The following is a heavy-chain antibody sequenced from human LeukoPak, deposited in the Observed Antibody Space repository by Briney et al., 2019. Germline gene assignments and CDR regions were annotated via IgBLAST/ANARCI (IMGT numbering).Heavy chain of an antibody. J-gene: IGHJ5*02. CDR2: INHSGST. CDR1: GGSFSGYS. V-gene: IGHV4-34*01. Sequence: SETLSLTCAVYGGSFSGYSWSWIRQPPGKGLEWIGEINHSGSTNYNPSLKSRVTISVDTSKNQFSLKLSSVTAADTAVYYCARGGFGTGPLVPSWFDPWGQGTLVTVSS. D-gene: IGHD3-10*01. CDR3: ARGGFGTGPLVPSWFDP.